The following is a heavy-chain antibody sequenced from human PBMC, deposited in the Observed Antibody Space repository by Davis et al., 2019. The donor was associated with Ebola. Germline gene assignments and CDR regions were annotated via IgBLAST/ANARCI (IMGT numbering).Heavy chain of an antibody. V-gene: IGHV1-69*13. CDR2: IIPIFGTA. CDR3: ARMVQGVIDYYYGMDV. Sequence: SVKVSCKASGGTFSSYAISWVRQAPGQGLEWMGGIIPIFGTANYAQKFQGRVTITADESTSTAYMEMSSLRSEDTAVYYCARMVQGVIDYYYGMDVWGQGTTVTVSS. CDR1: GGTFSSYA. D-gene: IGHD3-10*01. J-gene: IGHJ6*02.